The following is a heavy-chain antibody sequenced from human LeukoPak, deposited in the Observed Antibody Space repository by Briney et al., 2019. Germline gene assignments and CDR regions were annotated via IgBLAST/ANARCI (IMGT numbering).Heavy chain of an antibody. Sequence: APAKVSCKASGYTFTSYGISWVRQAPGQELEWMVWISAYNGNTNYAQKPQGRVTMTTDTSTSTADIELRSRRSDATAVLYCARVGSGAYFYYGRYVWGQGTTVTVSS. J-gene: IGHJ6*02. CDR2: ISAYNGNT. CDR3: ARVGSGAYFYYGRYV. D-gene: IGHD2-15*01. CDR1: GYTFTSYG. V-gene: IGHV1-18*01.